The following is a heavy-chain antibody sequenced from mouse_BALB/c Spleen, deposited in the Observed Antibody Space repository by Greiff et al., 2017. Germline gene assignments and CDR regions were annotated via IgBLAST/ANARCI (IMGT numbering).Heavy chain of an antibody. J-gene: IGHJ2*01. Sequence: DVMLVESGGGLVKPGGSLKLSCAASGFTFSSYGMSWVRQTPDKRLEWVATISSGGSYTYYPDSVKGRFTISRDNAKNTLYLQMSSLKSEDTAMYYCASLTTVVAPGFDYWGQGTTLTVSS. V-gene: IGHV5-6*03. CDR1: GFTFSSYG. D-gene: IGHD1-1*01. CDR3: ASLTTVVAPGFDY. CDR2: ISSGGSYT.